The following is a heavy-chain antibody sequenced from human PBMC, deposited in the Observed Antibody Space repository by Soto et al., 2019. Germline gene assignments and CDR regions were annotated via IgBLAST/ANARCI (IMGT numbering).Heavy chain of an antibody. CDR3: ARDLEQWLAPCNWFDP. D-gene: IGHD6-19*01. Sequence: ASVKVSCKASGGTFSSYAISWVRQAPGQGLEWMGGIIPIFGTANYAQKFQGRVTITADKSTSTAYMELSSLRSEDTAVYYCARDLEQWLAPCNWFDPWGQGTLVTVSS. V-gene: IGHV1-69*06. J-gene: IGHJ5*02. CDR2: IIPIFGTA. CDR1: GGTFSSYA.